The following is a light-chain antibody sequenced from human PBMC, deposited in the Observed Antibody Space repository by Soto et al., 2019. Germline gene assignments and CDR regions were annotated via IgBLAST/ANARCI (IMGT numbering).Light chain of an antibody. CDR1: QSINDW. V-gene: IGKV1-5*01. J-gene: IGKJ1*01. Sequence: DIQMTQSPSSLSAFVGDRVTITCRASQSINDWLAWYQQKPGKAPQLLIYDASTLGSGVPSRFRGSGSGTEFTLTISSLQPDDFATYYCQQYNSLHVAFGQGTKVEV. CDR3: QQYNSLHVA. CDR2: DAS.